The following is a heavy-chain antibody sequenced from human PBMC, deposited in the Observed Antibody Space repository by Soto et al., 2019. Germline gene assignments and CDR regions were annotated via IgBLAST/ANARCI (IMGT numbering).Heavy chain of an antibody. CDR2: ISAYNGNT. J-gene: IGHJ4*02. Sequence: QVQLVQSGAEVKKPGASVKVSCKASGYTFTSYGISWVRQAPGQGLEWMGWISAYNGNTNYAQKLQGRVTMTTVTSTSTAYMELRSLRSDDTAVYYCARDPEDIVVVPAAHYFDYWGQGTLVTVSS. CDR1: GYTFTSYG. V-gene: IGHV1-18*04. D-gene: IGHD2-2*01. CDR3: ARDPEDIVVVPAAHYFDY.